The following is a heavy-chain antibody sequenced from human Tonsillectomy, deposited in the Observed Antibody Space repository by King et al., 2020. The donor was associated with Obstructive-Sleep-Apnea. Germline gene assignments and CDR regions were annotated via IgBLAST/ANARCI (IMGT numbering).Heavy chain of an antibody. CDR2: IFLSGGT. CDR3: ARITGDSSGNVFYNGVDV. Sequence: QLQESGPRVVKPSETLSLMCNVSGDSINTNYWSWFRQPPGKGLEWLGDIFLSGGTKYNTSLQSRVTISVERSRTQFSLKLSPVTAAHTAVYFCARITGDSSGNVFYNGVDVWGHGTTVTVSS. CDR1: GDSINTNY. V-gene: IGHV4-4*09. D-gene: IGHD6-19*01. J-gene: IGHJ6*02.